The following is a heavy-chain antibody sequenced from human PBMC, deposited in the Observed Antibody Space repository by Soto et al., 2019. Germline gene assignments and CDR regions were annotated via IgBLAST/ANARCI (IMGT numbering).Heavy chain of an antibody. Sequence: QVQLQESGPGLVEPSQTLSLICTVSGASIISYGYYWTWIRQHPGKGLEWLGYIHYSGGATYSPSYNPALKSRNAISLDTPKRLFSLKLASVSAAHTAVYYWPRVPTYYQDSIRYQPFHPWGQGTLVTLSS. J-gene: IGHJ5*02. CDR2: IHYSGGATYSP. D-gene: IGHD3-16*02. CDR3: PRVPTYYQDSIRYQPFHP. CDR1: GASIISYGYY. V-gene: IGHV4-31*03.